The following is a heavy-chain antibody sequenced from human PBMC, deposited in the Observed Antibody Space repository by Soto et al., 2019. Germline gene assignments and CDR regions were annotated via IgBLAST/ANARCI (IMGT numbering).Heavy chain of an antibody. Sequence: QVQLVQSAAEVKKPGCSVKVSCKASGGTFSSYAISWVRPAPGQGLEWRGGIIPIFGTANYAQKFQGSVTITADESTSTAYMELSSLRSEDTAVYYCASSVYDSNPNWFDPWGQGTLVTVSS. D-gene: IGHD3-16*01. J-gene: IGHJ5*02. CDR3: ASSVYDSNPNWFDP. V-gene: IGHV1-69*01. CDR1: GGTFSSYA. CDR2: IIPIFGTA.